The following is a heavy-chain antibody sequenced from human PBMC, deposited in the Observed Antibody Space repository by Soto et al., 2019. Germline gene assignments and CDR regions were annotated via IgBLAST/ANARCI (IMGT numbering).Heavy chain of an antibody. J-gene: IGHJ6*02. CDR2: ISSSSSYI. V-gene: IGHV3-21*01. CDR3: ARELVFLDYYYYGMDV. Sequence: EVQLVESGGGLVKPGGSLRLSCAASGFTFSSYSMNWVRQAPGKGLEWVSSISSSSSYIYYADSVKGRFTISRDNAKNSLYLQMNSLRAEDTAVYYCARELVFLDYYYYGMDVWGQGTTVTVSS. D-gene: IGHD6-13*01. CDR1: GFTFSSYS.